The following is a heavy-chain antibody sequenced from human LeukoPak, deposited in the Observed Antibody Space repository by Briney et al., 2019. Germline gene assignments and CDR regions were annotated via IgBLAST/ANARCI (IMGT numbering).Heavy chain of an antibody. D-gene: IGHD1-26*01. Sequence: PGGSLRLSCAASGFTVNSNYMNWVRQAPGKGLEWVSVLYSDGRTYYADSVKGRFTISRDNSKNLVYLQMNSLTAEDTAVYYCARTVGNRPDCWGQGTLVTVSS. CDR3: ARTVGNRPDC. CDR1: GFTVNSNY. V-gene: IGHV3-53*01. CDR2: LYSDGRT. J-gene: IGHJ4*02.